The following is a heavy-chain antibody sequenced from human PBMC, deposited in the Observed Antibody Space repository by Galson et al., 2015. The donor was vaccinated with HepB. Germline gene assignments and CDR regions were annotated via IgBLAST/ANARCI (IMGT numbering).Heavy chain of an antibody. CDR2: IIPIFGTA. CDR1: GGTFSSYA. CDR3: ARERGGGSIAAREFDY. D-gene: IGHD6-6*01. J-gene: IGHJ4*02. V-gene: IGHV1-69*01. Sequence: SCKASGGTFSSYAISWVRQAPGQGLEWMGGIIPIFGTANYAQKFQGRVTITADESTSTAYMELSSLRSEDTAVYYCARERGGGSIAAREFDYWGQGTLVTVSS.